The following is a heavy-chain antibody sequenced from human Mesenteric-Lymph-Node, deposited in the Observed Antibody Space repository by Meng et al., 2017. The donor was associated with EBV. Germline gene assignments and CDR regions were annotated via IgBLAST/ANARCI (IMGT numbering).Heavy chain of an antibody. CDR3: ATPGSGWYYFDY. CDR1: GCSIDLNNYY. V-gene: IGHV4-39*07. D-gene: IGHD6-19*01. Sequence: QLELQESGLRLLTPSETLSLTSTVSGCSIDLNNYYWGWLRQPPGKVLECIASMYYNGSPSYSPSLKSRVTISVDTSKNQFSLKLNSVTAADTAVYYCATPGSGWYYFDYWGQGNLVTVSS. CDR2: MYYNGSP. J-gene: IGHJ4*02.